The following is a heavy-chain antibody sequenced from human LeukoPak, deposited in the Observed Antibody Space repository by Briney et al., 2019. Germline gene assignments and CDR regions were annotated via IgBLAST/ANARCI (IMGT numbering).Heavy chain of an antibody. J-gene: IGHJ3*02. CDR1: GFTFSNYT. V-gene: IGHV3-23*01. D-gene: IGHD2-21*01. CDR2: ISGSGGST. CDR3: AEEGENYAFDI. Sequence: GGSLRLSCAASGFTFSNYTMTWVRQAPGKGLEWVSAISGSGGSTYYADSVKGRFTISRDNSKNTLYLQMNSLRAEDTAIYYCAEEGENYAFDIWGQGTMVTVSS.